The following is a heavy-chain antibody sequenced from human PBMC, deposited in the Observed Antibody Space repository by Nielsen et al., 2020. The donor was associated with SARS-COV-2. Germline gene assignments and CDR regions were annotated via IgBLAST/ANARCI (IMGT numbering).Heavy chain of an antibody. CDR2: IYYSGST. CDR3: AREFGYYDILTGYYIGYYDMDV. D-gene: IGHD3-9*01. J-gene: IGHJ6*02. V-gene: IGHV4-59*01. Sequence: WIRQPPGKGLEWIGYIYYSGSTNYNPSLKSRVTISVDTSKNQFSLKLSSVTAADTAVYYCAREFGYYDILTGYYIGYYDMDVWGQGTTVTVSS.